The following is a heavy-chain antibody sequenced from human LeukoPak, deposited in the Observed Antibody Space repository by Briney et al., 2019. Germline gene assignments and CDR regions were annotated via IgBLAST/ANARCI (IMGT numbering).Heavy chain of an antibody. J-gene: IGHJ4*02. CDR3: AKGLRYSDN. Sequence: PGGSLRLSCAASGLTFSSYAMSWVRQAPGKGLEWVAVISYDGSNKYYADSVKGRFTISRDNSKNTLYLQMNSLRAEDTAVYYCAKGLRYSDNWGQGTLVTVSS. D-gene: IGHD3-9*01. CDR1: GLTFSSYA. V-gene: IGHV3-30*18. CDR2: ISYDGSNK.